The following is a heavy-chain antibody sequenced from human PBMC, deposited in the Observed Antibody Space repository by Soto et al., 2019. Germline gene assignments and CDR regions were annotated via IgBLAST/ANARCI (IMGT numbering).Heavy chain of an antibody. D-gene: IGHD3-3*01. V-gene: IGHV3-23*01. J-gene: IGHJ5*02. CDR2: ISGSGGST. CDR1: GFTFSSYA. CDR3: AKDGAIFGVVITGYNWFDP. Sequence: EVQLLESGGGLVQPGGSLRLSCAASGFTFSSYAMSWVRQAPGKGLEWVSAISGSGGSTYYADSVKGRFTISRDNSKNTLYLEMDRLRAEDTAVYYCAKDGAIFGVVITGYNWFDPWGQGTLVTVSS.